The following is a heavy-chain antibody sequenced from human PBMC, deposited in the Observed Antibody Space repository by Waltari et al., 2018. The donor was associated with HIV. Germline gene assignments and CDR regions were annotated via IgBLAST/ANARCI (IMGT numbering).Heavy chain of an antibody. CDR3: AKDAPFYCSGGSCSSSYFDY. J-gene: IGHJ4*02. V-gene: IGHV3-23*01. D-gene: IGHD2-15*01. Sequence: EVQLLESGGGLVQPGGSLRLSCAASGFTFSSYAMSWVRQAPGQGLEWVSAISGSGGSTYYADSVKGRFTISRDNSKNTLYLQMNSLRAEDTAVYYCAKDAPFYCSGGSCSSSYFDYWGQGTLVTVSS. CDR1: GFTFSSYA. CDR2: ISGSGGST.